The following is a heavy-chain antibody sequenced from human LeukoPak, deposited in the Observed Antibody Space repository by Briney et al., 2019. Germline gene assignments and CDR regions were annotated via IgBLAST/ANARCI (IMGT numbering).Heavy chain of an antibody. CDR2: IYYSGCT. CDR1: GGSISSYY. CDR3: ARARQYYDSSGYYSYYFDY. D-gene: IGHD3-22*01. Sequence: SETLSLTCTVSGGSISSYYWSWIRQPPGKGLEWIGYIYYSGCTNYNPSLKSRVTISVDTSKNQFSLKLSSVTAADTAVYYCARARQYYDSSGYYSYYFDYWGQGTLVTVSS. J-gene: IGHJ4*02. V-gene: IGHV4-59*01.